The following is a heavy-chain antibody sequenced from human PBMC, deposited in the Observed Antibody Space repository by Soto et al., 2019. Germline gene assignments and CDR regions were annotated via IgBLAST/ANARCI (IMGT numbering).Heavy chain of an antibody. V-gene: IGHV2-26*01. CDR3: ARMNVDSYQFYYAMDV. D-gene: IGHD4-17*01. CDR1: VFSLTTGKMG. Sequence: SRPTLVNPTETLTLTCTVSVFSLTTGKMGVSWISQPPGKALEWLAHIFSDNERSYSTSLQGRLTISKDTSGSQVVLSMTNVDPVDTATYYCARMNVDSYQFYYAMDVWGQGTTVNVS. J-gene: IGHJ6*02. CDR2: IFSDNER.